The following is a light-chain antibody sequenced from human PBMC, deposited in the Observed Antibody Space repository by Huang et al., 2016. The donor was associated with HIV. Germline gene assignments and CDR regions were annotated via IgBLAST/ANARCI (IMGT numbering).Light chain of an antibody. Sequence: DIVMTQSPDSLAVSLGERVTISCKSSQSVLHSSNNRNYLAWYQQKAGQPPRLLIYWASTRESGVPDRCSGSGSGTDFALTISSLQAEDVAVYYCQQYYNPPWTFGQGTKVEIK. V-gene: IGKV4-1*01. CDR3: QQYYNPPWT. CDR1: QSVLHSSNNRNY. J-gene: IGKJ1*01. CDR2: WAS.